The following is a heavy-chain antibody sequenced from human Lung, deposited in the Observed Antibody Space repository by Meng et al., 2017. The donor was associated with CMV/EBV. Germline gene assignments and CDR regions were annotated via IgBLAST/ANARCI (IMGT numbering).Heavy chain of an antibody. CDR3: ARATLEYCSSTSCYPFDY. CDR2: ISGGGST. V-gene: IGHV3-23*01. J-gene: IGHJ4*02. Sequence: SXAASGFTFSSYAMTWVRQAPGKGLEWVSVISGGGSTYYADSVKGRFTISRDNSKNTLYLQVNSLRAEDTAVYYCARATLEYCSSTSCYPFDYWGQGTLVTVSS. D-gene: IGHD2-2*01. CDR1: GFTFSSYA.